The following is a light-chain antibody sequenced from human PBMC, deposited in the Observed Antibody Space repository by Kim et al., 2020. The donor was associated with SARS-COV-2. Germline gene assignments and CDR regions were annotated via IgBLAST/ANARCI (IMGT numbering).Light chain of an antibody. J-gene: IGLJ2*01. CDR2: QDN. Sequence: VSPGQTASITCSGEKLGDEHACWYQQRPGQSPVLVIYQDNKRASGIPERFSGSNSGNTATLTISGTQAVDEADYYCQAWDSSTAVVFGGGTQLTVL. CDR3: QAWDSSTAVV. CDR1: KLGDEH. V-gene: IGLV3-1*01.